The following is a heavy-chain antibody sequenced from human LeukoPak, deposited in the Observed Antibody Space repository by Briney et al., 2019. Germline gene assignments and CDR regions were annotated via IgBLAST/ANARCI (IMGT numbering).Heavy chain of an antibody. J-gene: IGHJ6*03. CDR3: ATSSQKDYYDSSGYSSYYMDV. V-gene: IGHV1-2*06. CDR2: INPNSGGT. CDR1: GYTFTGYY. D-gene: IGHD3-22*01. Sequence: ASVKVSCKASGYTFTGYYVHWVRQAPGQGLEWMGRINPNSGGTNYAQKFQGRVTITADTSTDTAYMELSSLRSEDTAVYYCATSSQKDYYDSSGYSSYYMDVWGKGTTVTVSS.